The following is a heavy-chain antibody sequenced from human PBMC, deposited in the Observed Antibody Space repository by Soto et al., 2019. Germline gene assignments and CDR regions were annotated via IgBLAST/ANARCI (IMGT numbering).Heavy chain of an antibody. Sequence: QVQLVESGGGVVQPGRSLRLSCAASGFTFSSYAMHWVRQAPGKGLEWVAVISDDGINKYYVDSVKGRFTISRDNSKNTRFLQMNNLSAEDKAVYYCARAGNGGTFSDWFAPWGQGTLVTVSS. CDR1: GFTFSSYA. J-gene: IGHJ5*02. V-gene: IGHV3-30-3*01. CDR2: ISDDGINK. D-gene: IGHD2-8*01. CDR3: ARAGNGGTFSDWFAP.